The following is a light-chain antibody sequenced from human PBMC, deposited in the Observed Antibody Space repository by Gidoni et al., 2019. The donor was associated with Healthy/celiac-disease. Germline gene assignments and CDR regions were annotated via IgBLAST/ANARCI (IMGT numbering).Light chain of an antibody. CDR3: QQYYSSPRT. V-gene: IGKV4-1*01. Sequence: SVLYSSNSKNYLAWYQQKPGQPLKLLLYWASTRESGVPDRFSGSGSGTDFTLTISSLLAEDVAVYYCQQYYSSPRTFGQGTKVEIK. CDR1: SVLYSSNSKNY. J-gene: IGKJ1*01. CDR2: WAS.